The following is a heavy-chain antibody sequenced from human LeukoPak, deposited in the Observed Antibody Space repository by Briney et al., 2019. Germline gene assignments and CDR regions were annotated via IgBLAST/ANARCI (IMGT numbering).Heavy chain of an antibody. CDR1: GYTFTSYG. V-gene: IGHV1-2*02. Sequence: ASVKVSCKASGYTFTSYGISWVRQAPGQGLEWMGWINPHSGGTNYAQKFQGGVTMTRDTSITTAYMELSSLRSDDTAVYYCARDVGEYCSSTNCYASHYWGQGTLVTVSS. D-gene: IGHD2-2*01. J-gene: IGHJ4*02. CDR2: INPHSGGT. CDR3: ARDVGEYCSSTNCYASHY.